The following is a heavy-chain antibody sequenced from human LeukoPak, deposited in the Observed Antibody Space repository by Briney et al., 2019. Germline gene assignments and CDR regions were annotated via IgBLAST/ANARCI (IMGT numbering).Heavy chain of an antibody. CDR2: INPSGGST. CDR1: GYTFTTYN. Sequence: ASVKVSRKASGYTFTTYNINWVRQAPGQGLEWMGIINPSGGSTSYAQKFQGRVTMTRDMSTSTVYMELSSLRSEDTAVYYCAKDRGIISDYWGQGTLVTVSS. V-gene: IGHV1-46*01. D-gene: IGHD3-10*01. J-gene: IGHJ4*02. CDR3: AKDRGIISDY.